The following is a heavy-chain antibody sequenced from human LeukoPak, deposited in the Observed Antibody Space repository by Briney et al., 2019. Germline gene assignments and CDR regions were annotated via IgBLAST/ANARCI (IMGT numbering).Heavy chain of an antibody. CDR2: ISSSSSYI. CDR3: ASHSNLDY. Sequence: GRSLRLSCAASGFTFSSYSMNWVRQAPGKGLEWVSSISSSSSYIYYADSVKGRFTISRDNAKDSLYLQMNSLRAEDTAVYYCASHSNLDYWGQGTLVTVSS. V-gene: IGHV3-21*01. CDR1: GFTFSSYS. J-gene: IGHJ4*02. D-gene: IGHD6-13*01.